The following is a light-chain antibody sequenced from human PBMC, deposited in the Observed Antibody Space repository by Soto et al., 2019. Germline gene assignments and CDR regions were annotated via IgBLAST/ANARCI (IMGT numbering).Light chain of an antibody. J-gene: IGKJ5*01. Sequence: EIVLTQSPGTLSLSPGERATLSCRASQSVSSSYLAWYQQKPGQAPRLLIYGASSRATGIPDRFSGSGSGTAFTLTISRMSLEDYATYYCLQYASPITFGQGTRLEIK. V-gene: IGKV3-20*01. CDR1: QSVSSSY. CDR2: GAS. CDR3: LQYASPIT.